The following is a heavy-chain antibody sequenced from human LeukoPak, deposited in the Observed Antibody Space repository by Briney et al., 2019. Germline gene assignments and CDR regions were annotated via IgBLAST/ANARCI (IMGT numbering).Heavy chain of an antibody. Sequence: GESPRISCKGSGYSFTRYWISWVREMPGKGVGWMGRNNPSDSYTNYRLSFQAHVTISADKSQSTAYLQWSSLKASGTGMYCGARHKVVSAGEIDYWGQGTLVTVSS. D-gene: IGHD2-2*01. CDR2: NNPSDSYT. V-gene: IGHV5-10-1*01. CDR1: GYSFTRYW. CDR3: ARHKVVSAGEIDY. J-gene: IGHJ4*02.